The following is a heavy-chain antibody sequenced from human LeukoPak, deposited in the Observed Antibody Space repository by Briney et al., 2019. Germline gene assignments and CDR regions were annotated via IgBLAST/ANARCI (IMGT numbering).Heavy chain of an antibody. Sequence: GASVKVSCKASGYTFTGYYMHWVRQAPAQGLAWMGWINPNSGGTNYTQEYAGRVTMTSDTSISAAYIKLNRQRSDDTAGYYCARGYLRMRIRLFDIWGQGTMVTVSS. V-gene: IGHV1-2*02. J-gene: IGHJ3*02. CDR3: ARGYLRMRIRLFDI. CDR1: GYTFTGYY. CDR2: INPNSGGT. D-gene: IGHD3-16*01.